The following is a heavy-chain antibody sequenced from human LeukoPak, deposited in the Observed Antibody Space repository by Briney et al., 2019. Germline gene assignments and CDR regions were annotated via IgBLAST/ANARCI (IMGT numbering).Heavy chain of an antibody. J-gene: IGHJ3*02. D-gene: IGHD1-26*01. CDR3: ARPAVIVGAYDAFDI. Sequence: PSETLSLTCAVYGGSFSGYYWSWIRQPPGKGLEWIGEINHSGSTNYNPSLKSRVTISVDTSKNQFSLKLSSVTAADTAVYYCARPAVIVGAYDAFDIWGQGTMVTVSS. V-gene: IGHV4-34*01. CDR2: INHSGST. CDR1: GGSFSGYY.